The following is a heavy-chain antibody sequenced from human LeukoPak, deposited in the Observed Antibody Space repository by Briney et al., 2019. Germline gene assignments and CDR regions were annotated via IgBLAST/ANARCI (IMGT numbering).Heavy chain of an antibody. V-gene: IGHV1-46*01. CDR2: INPSGGST. J-gene: IGHJ6*03. CDR1: GYTFTRYY. Sequence: ASVKVCCKASGYTFTRYYMHWVRQAPGQGLEWMGIINPSGGSTSYAQKFQGRVTMTRDTSTSTVYMELSSLRSEDTAVYYCARRSGVDYGRAHELRYMDVWGQGTTVTVSS. CDR3: ARRSGVDYGRAHELRYMDV. D-gene: IGHD4-17*01.